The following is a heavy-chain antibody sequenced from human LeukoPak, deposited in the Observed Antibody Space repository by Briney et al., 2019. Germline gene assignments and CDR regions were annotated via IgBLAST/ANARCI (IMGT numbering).Heavy chain of an antibody. CDR2: INPNSGGT. D-gene: IGHD5-18*01. V-gene: IGHV1-2*02. CDR1: GYTFTGYY. CDR3: ASPGTAMDPYYFDY. Sequence: ASVKVSFKASGYTFTGYYMHWVRQAPGQGLEWMGWINPNSGGTNYAQKFQGRVTMTRDTSISTAYMELSRLRSDDTAVYYCASPGTAMDPYYFDYWGQGTLVTVSS. J-gene: IGHJ4*02.